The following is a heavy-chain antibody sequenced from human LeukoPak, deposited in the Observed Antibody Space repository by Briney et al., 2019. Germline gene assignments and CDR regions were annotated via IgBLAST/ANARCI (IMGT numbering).Heavy chain of an antibody. J-gene: IGHJ4*02. CDR1: GFTFSSYG. CDR3: AKGGSSGWPVRHFDY. V-gene: IGHV3-23*01. D-gene: IGHD6-19*01. Sequence: PGGSLRLSCAASGFTFSSYGVSWVRQAPGQGLEWVSTISASGGTTYYADSVKGRFTISRGNSRNTLYLQMNSLRAEDTAVYYCAKGGSSGWPVRHFDYWGQGSLVTVSS. CDR2: ISASGGTT.